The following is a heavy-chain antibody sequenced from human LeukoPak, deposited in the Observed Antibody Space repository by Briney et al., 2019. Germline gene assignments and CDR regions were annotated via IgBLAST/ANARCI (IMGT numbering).Heavy chain of an antibody. V-gene: IGHV3-74*01. Sequence: GGSLRLPCAAPGFTFSSYWMHWARHAPGKGLVGVSRINNDGSSTSYADSVKGRFTISRDNAKNTLYLQMNSLRAEDTAVYYCASLEGYYSSGWYWYFDLWGRGTLVTVSS. CDR2: INNDGSST. CDR3: ASLEGYYSSGWYWYFDL. CDR1: GFTFSSYW. D-gene: IGHD6-19*01. J-gene: IGHJ2*01.